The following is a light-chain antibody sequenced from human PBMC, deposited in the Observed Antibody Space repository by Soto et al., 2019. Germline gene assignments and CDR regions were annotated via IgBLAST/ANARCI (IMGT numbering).Light chain of an antibody. CDR1: QAIRDD. V-gene: IGKV1-6*01. J-gene: IGKJ1*01. Sequence: IQMTQSPSSLSASVGDRVTITCRASQAIRDDLAWYQQKPGKAPNLLIYAASNLKSGVPSRFSGSGSGTDFTLTISSLQPEDFATYYCLQDYTYPRTFGQGTKVDI. CDR2: AAS. CDR3: LQDYTYPRT.